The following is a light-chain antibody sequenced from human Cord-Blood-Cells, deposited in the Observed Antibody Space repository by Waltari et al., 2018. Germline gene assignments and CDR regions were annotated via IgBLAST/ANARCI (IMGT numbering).Light chain of an antibody. CDR1: QSISSH. J-gene: IGKJ4*01. CDR3: QQSYSTPLT. V-gene: IGKV1-39*01. CDR2: AAS. Sequence: DIQMTQSPSSLSASVGDRVTITCRASQSISSHLNWYQQKPGKAPKLLIYAASSLQSGVQSRFSGSGSGTDFTLTISSLQPEDFATYYCQQSYSTPLTFGGGTKVEIK.